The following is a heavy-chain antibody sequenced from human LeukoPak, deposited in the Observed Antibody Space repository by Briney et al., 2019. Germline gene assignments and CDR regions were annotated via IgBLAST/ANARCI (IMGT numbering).Heavy chain of an antibody. D-gene: IGHD4-11*01. Sequence: GGSLRLSCAASGFTFSSYWMSWVRQAPGKGLEWVANIKQDGSEKYYVDSVKGRFTISRDNAKNSLYLQMGSLRAEDMAVYYCARVGSSDTVKYFDYWGQGTLVTVSS. CDR1: GFTFSSYW. V-gene: IGHV3-7*01. CDR3: ARVGSSDTVKYFDY. CDR2: IKQDGSEK. J-gene: IGHJ4*02.